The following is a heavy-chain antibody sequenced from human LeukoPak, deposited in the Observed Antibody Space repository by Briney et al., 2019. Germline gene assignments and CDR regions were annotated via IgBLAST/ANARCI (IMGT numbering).Heavy chain of an antibody. CDR3: ATAPYDSIGIFDY. CDR2: ISWDGDSA. D-gene: IGHD3-22*01. V-gene: IGHV3-43D*03. CDR1: GFTFDDYA. J-gene: IGHJ4*02. Sequence: GGSLRLSCAASGFTFDDYAMHWVRQAPGRGLECVSLISWDGDSAYYSDSVKGRFTISRDNNKNSLYLQMNSLRTEDTALYYCATAPYDSIGIFDYWGQGTLVTVSS.